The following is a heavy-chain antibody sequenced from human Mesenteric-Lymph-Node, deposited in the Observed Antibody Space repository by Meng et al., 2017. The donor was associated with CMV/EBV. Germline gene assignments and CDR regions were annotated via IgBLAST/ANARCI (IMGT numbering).Heavy chain of an antibody. CDR3: ARGSSYDILTGYFDY. J-gene: IGHJ4*02. D-gene: IGHD3-9*01. CDR1: GWSFSGYY. V-gene: IGHV4-34*01. Sequence: QAQSHQWGAGLLKPSETLSVTCAVYGWSFSGYYWNWIRQPSEKGLEWIGESNQSGSTTYNTSFTSRIIISVDTSTNQISLNMSSVTAADTAVYYCARGSSYDILTGYFDYWGQGALVTVSS. CDR2: SNQSGST.